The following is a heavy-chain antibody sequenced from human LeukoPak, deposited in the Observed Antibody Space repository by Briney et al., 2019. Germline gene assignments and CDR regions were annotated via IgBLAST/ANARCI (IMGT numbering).Heavy chain of an antibody. CDR3: ARLVGGSPDY. V-gene: IGHV4-59*12. Sequence: SETLSLTCTVSGGSISSYYWSWIRQPPGKGLEWIGYIYYSGSTNYNPSPKSRVTISVDTSKNQFSLQLNSVTPEDTAVYYCARLVGGSPDYWGQGTLVTVSS. J-gene: IGHJ4*02. CDR1: GGSISSYY. D-gene: IGHD6-19*01. CDR2: IYYSGST.